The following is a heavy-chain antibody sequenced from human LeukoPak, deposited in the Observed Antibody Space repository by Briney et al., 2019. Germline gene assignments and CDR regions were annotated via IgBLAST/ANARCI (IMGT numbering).Heavy chain of an antibody. CDR2: ISGSGAAI. CDR1: GFPFGDST. V-gene: IGHV3-11*01. D-gene: IGHD1-14*01. Sequence: GGSREFSFPALGFPFGDSTMTWVGQAPGRGLEFISCISGSGAAIYYADSVKGRFTISRDNAKKSVYLQMKGLRADDTAVYYCAKNRRLLGDWGQGTLVTVSS. CDR3: AKNRRLLGD. J-gene: IGHJ4*02.